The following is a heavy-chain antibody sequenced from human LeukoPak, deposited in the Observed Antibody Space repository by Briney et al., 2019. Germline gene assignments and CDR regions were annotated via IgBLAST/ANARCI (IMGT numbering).Heavy chain of an antibody. V-gene: IGHV4-39*07. CDR3: TRGTDYYDSSGYSHGPFHI. J-gene: IGHJ3*02. CDR1: GGSISNSIYY. CDR2: IYYSGNT. Sequence: SETLSLTCTVSGGSISNSIYYWGWIRQPPGKGLEWIGSIYYSGNTYYNPSLKSRVTISVDTSKNQFSLKLSSVTVADTAVYYCTRGTDYYDSSGYSHGPFHIWGQGTMVTVSS. D-gene: IGHD3-22*01.